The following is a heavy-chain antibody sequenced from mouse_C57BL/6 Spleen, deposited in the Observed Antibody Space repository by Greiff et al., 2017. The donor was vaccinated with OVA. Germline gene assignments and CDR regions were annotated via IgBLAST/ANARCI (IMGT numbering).Heavy chain of an antibody. CDR1: GYTFTSYW. CDR2: IDPSDSYT. D-gene: IGHD2-10*01. V-gene: IGHV1-69*01. J-gene: IGHJ2*01. CDR3: ARRGLPYYYFDY. Sequence: QVQLQQSGAELVMPGASVKLSCKASGYTFTSYWMHWVKQRPGQGLEWIGEIDPSDSYTNYNQKFKGKSTLTVDKSSSTAYMQLSSLTSEDSAVYYCARRGLPYYYFDYWGQGTTLTVSS.